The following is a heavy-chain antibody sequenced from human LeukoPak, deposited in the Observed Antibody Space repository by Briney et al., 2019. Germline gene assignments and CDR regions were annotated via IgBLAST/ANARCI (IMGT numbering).Heavy chain of an antibody. D-gene: IGHD3-10*01. CDR2: IYSGGRT. CDR1: GFSVSRNY. V-gene: IGHV3-66*02. Sequence: GGSLRLSCAASGFSVSRNYMTWVRQAPGKGLEWVSVIYSGGRTDYADSVKGRFTISRDSSKNTLNLQMNSLRAEDTAVYYCTRDVIRGTNLGYWGQGTLVTVSS. CDR3: TRDVIRGTNLGY. J-gene: IGHJ4*02.